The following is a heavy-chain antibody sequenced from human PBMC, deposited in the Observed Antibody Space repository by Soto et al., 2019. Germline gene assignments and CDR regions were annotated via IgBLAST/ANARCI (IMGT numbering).Heavy chain of an antibody. CDR3: ARDLDDDFWSGYYPYYFDY. V-gene: IGHV3-48*01. CDR1: GFTFSSYS. J-gene: IGHJ4*01. CDR2: ISSSSSTI. Sequence: EVQLVESGGGLVQPGGSLRLSCAASGFTFSSYSMNWVRQAPGKGLEWVSYISSSSSTIYYADSVKGRFTISRDNAKNSLYLQMNSLRAEDTAVYYCARDLDDDFWSGYYPYYFDYWGHGTLVTVSS. D-gene: IGHD3-3*01.